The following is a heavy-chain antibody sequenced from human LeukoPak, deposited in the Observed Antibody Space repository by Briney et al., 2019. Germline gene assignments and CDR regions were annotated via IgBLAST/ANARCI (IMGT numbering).Heavy chain of an antibody. CDR1: GFTFSTNW. CDR2: ISSSSSTI. Sequence: GGSLRLSCATSGFTFSTNWMAWVRRVPGKGLEWVSYISSSSSTIYYADSVKGRLTISRDNAKNSLYLQMNSLRAEDTAVYYCARNSIAARPLDYWGQGTLVTVSS. V-gene: IGHV3-48*01. J-gene: IGHJ4*02. D-gene: IGHD6-6*01. CDR3: ARNSIAARPLDY.